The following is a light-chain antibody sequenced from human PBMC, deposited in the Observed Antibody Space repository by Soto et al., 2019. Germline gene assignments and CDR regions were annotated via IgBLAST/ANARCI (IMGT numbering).Light chain of an antibody. Sequence: DIQMTQSPSTLSTSVGDRVTISCRASQSISSWLAWYQQKPGEAPNLLIYRASSLQSGVPSRFSDSGSGTEFTLTISSLQPDDFATYYCQQYSRYSWTFGQGTKVEFK. J-gene: IGKJ1*01. V-gene: IGKV1-5*03. CDR1: QSISSW. CDR3: QQYSRYSWT. CDR2: RAS.